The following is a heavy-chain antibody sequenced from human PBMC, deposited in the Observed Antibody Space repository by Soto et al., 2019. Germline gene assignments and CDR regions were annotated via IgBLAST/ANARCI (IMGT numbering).Heavy chain of an antibody. CDR2: ISAYNGNT. Sequence: GASVNVSCKYSGYTFTSYGMSWLRQAPGQGLEWMGWISAYNGNTNYAQKLQGRVTMTTDTSTSTAYMELRSLRSDDTAVYYCARDLDFNTPAYSSSKHFDYWGQGTLVTVSS. CDR1: GYTFTSYG. CDR3: ARDLDFNTPAYSSSKHFDY. J-gene: IGHJ4*02. V-gene: IGHV1-18*01. D-gene: IGHD6-6*01.